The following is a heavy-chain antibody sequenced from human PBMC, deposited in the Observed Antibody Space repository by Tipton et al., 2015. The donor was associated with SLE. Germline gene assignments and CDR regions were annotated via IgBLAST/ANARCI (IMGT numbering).Heavy chain of an antibody. CDR2: IYYSGSI. Sequence: TLSLTCTVSGGSISSHYWSWIRQPPGKGLEWIGYIYYSGSISYNPPLKSRVTISVDTSKNQFSLKLSPVTAADTAVYYCAREWGDAFDIWGQGTMVTVSS. D-gene: IGHD3-16*01. V-gene: IGHV4-59*11. J-gene: IGHJ3*02. CDR3: AREWGDAFDI. CDR1: GGSISSHY.